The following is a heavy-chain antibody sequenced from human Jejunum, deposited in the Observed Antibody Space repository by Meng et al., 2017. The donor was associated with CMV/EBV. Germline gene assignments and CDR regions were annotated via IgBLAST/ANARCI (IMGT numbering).Heavy chain of an antibody. Sequence: SGFTFRTYTMNWVRQAPGKGLEWVSSISRSSDNIFYADSVKGRFTVSRDNARNSLYLQMNSLRAEDTAVYYCTRDREDFYGSNLLDFWGQGALVTVSS. CDR1: GFTFRTYT. J-gene: IGHJ4*02. CDR3: TRDREDFYGSNLLDF. V-gene: IGHV3-21*01. D-gene: IGHD3-10*01. CDR2: ISRSSDNI.